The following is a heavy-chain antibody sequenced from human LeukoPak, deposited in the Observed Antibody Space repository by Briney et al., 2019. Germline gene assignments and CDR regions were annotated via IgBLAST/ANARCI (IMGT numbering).Heavy chain of an antibody. V-gene: IGHV3-23*01. J-gene: IGHJ4*02. D-gene: IGHD3-22*01. CDR2: ISGSGGST. CDR1: GFTFSSYA. Sequence: GGSLRLSCAASGFTFSSYAMSWVRQAPGKGLEWVSAISGSGGSTYYADSVKGRFTISRDNSKSTLYLQMNSLRAEDTAVYYCAKEGMDRQSYYYDSSGYYPYFDYWGQGTLVTVSS. CDR3: AKEGMDRQSYYYDSSGYYPYFDY.